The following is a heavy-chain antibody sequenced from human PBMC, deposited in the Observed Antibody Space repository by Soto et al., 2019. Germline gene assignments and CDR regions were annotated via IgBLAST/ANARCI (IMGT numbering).Heavy chain of an antibody. D-gene: IGHD6-13*01. V-gene: IGHV1-3*04. CDR3: ARAAMGGSSWPYDY. CDR1: GYTFTAHA. CDR2: INTGKGDT. Sequence: ASVKVSCKASGYTFTAHAMHWVRQAPGQGLEWMGWINTGKGDTKYSQKFQGRITITRDTSASTTYMELSSLRSEDTAVYYCARAAMGGSSWPYDYWGQGTLVTVSS. J-gene: IGHJ4*02.